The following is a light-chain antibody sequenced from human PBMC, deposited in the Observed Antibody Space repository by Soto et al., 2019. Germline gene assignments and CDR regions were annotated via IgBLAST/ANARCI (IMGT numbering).Light chain of an antibody. Sequence: EIVLTQSPGTLSLSSGERATLSCRASQSVRSNYLAWYQQKPGQAPRLLIYGASSRATGIPDRFGGSGSGTDFTLPISRLEPEDCAVYYCKQYASSPLTFGGGTKVEIK. CDR1: QSVRSNY. V-gene: IGKV3-20*01. CDR2: GAS. CDR3: KQYASSPLT. J-gene: IGKJ4*01.